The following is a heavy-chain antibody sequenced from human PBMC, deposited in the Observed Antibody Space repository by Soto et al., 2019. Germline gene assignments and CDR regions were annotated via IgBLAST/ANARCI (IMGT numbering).Heavy chain of an antibody. V-gene: IGHV1-18*04. Sequence: ASVKVSCKASGYTFTSYGISWVRQAPGQGLEWMGWISAYNGNTNYAQKLQGRVTMTTDTSTSTAYMELGSLRSDDTAVYYCARDGPDMGGYYYYGMDVWGQGTTVTVSS. D-gene: IGHD2-15*01. CDR1: GYTFTSYG. CDR3: ARDGPDMGGYYYYGMDV. J-gene: IGHJ6*02. CDR2: ISAYNGNT.